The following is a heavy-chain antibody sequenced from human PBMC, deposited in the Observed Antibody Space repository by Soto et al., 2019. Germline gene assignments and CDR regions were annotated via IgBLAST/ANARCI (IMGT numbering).Heavy chain of an antibody. D-gene: IGHD3-22*01. CDR1: GGSISSSSYY. Sequence: QLQLQESGPGLVKPSETLSLTCTVSGGSISSSSYYWGWIRQPPGKGLEWIGSIYYSGSTYYNPSLKSRVTISVDTSKNQFSLKLSSVTAADTAVYYCASLTKGYVSSGYYYFDYWGQGTLVTVSS. CDR3: ASLTKGYVSSGYYYFDY. J-gene: IGHJ4*02. V-gene: IGHV4-39*01. CDR2: IYYSGST.